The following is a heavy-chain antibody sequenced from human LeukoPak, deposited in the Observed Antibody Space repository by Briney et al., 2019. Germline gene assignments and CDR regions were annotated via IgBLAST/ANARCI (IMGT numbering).Heavy chain of an antibody. CDR2: IYLGDSDT. V-gene: IGHV5-51*01. Sequence: GESLKISCKGSGYSFTSYWIGWVRQMPGKGLEWMGIIYLGDSDTRYSPSFQGQVTISADKSISTAYLQWSSLKASDTAIYYCAKTLVVAATPRWFDIRGQGTMVTVSS. CDR3: AKTLVVAATPRWFDI. J-gene: IGHJ3*02. D-gene: IGHD2-15*01. CDR1: GYSFTSYW.